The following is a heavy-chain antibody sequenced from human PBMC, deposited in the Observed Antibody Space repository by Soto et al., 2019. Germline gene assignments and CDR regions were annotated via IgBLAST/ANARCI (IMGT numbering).Heavy chain of an antibody. J-gene: IGHJ2*01. CDR2: IYHSGST. CDR1: AGTISRSNW. V-gene: IGHV4-4*03. CDR3: ACGDHRNVLAFPARGSSDL. Sequence: QQTRPVRWAVSAGTISRSNWRVCVLQPPGKGLEWIGEIYHSGSTNYNPSLKSRVTISVDKSKNQFSLKLSSVTAADTAVYYYACGDHRNVLAFPARGSSDL. D-gene: IGHD3-10*02.